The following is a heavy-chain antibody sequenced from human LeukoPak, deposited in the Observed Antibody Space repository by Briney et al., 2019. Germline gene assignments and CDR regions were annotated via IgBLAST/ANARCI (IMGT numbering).Heavy chain of an antibody. CDR3: ARVSGSVTRYFDY. Sequence: SETLSLTCAVYIDSFTNYYWTWIRQPPGKGLEWIGEINHSGSTNYTSSLKSRVTISVDTSKNQFSLKLSSVTAADTAVYYCARVSGSVTRYFDYWGQGTLVTVSS. D-gene: IGHD6-25*01. CDR2: INHSGST. J-gene: IGHJ4*02. CDR1: IDSFTNYY. V-gene: IGHV4-34*01.